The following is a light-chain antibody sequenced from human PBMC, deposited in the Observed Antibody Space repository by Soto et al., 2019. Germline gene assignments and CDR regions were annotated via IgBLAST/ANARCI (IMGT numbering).Light chain of an antibody. J-gene: IGKJ5*01. CDR3: QHYGSSPPIT. Sequence: EIVLTQSPGTLSLSPGERATLSCRASQSVSRSYLAWYQQKPGQAPKVLIYGASTRATGIPDRFSGSGSGTDFTLTISRLEPEDFAVYYCQHYGSSPPITFGQGTRLDIK. V-gene: IGKV3-20*01. CDR2: GAS. CDR1: QSVSRSY.